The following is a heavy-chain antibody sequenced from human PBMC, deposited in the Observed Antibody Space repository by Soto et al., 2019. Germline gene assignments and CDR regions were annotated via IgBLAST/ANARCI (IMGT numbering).Heavy chain of an antibody. CDR2: IDPSDSYT. V-gene: IGHV5-10-1*01. CDR3: AIARYCSSTSCYTHFDY. Sequence: PGESLKISCNGSGYSFTIYCISLVLQMPGKGLEWMGRIDPSDSYTNYSPSFQGHVTISADKSISTAYLQWSSLKASDTAMYYCAIARYCSSTSCYTHFDYWGQGTLVTVSS. J-gene: IGHJ4*02. D-gene: IGHD2-2*02. CDR1: GYSFTIYC.